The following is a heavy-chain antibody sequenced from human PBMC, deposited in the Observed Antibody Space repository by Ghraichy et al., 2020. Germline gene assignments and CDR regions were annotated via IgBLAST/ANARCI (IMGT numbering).Heavy chain of an antibody. CDR2: INSDGSST. J-gene: IGHJ4*02. CDR3: ARVPRAQANDDDSSGYYSPDYLDH. Sequence: GGSLRLSCAASGFTFSSYWMHWVRQAPGKGLVWVSRINSDGSSTSYADSVKGRFTISRDNAKNTLYLQMNSLRAEDTAVYYCARVPRAQANDDDSSGYYSPDYLDHWGQGTRVTVSS. CDR1: GFTFSSYW. D-gene: IGHD3-22*01. V-gene: IGHV3-74*01.